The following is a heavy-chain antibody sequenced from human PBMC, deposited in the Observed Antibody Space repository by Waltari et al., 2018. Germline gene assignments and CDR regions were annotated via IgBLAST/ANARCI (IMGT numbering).Heavy chain of an antibody. D-gene: IGHD1-1*01. Sequence: EAQLVQSGGGLVQPGGSLTLPCAASGFTIRRFWMTWIRQAPGQGLQWVAHIGPDGSDKYYVDSVKGRFTISRDNAENSLLLQMSSLRVEDTALYYCVGWNDPINSWGQGTLVAVST. CDR2: IGPDGSDK. J-gene: IGHJ4*02. CDR1: GFTIRRFW. CDR3: VGWNDPINS. V-gene: IGHV3-7*01.